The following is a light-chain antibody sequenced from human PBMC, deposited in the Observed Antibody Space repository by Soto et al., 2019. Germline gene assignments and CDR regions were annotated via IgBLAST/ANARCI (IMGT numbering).Light chain of an antibody. CDR3: QQYNNWPWT. V-gene: IGKV3D-7*01. CDR1: QSVSSSY. J-gene: IGKJ1*01. Sequence: EIVLTQSPATLSLSPGERATLSCRASQSVSSSYLAWYQQKPGQAPRLVIYFSSTRATGFPARFSGSGSGTDFTLTISSLQPEDFAVYYCQQYNNWPWTFGQGTKVDIK. CDR2: FSS.